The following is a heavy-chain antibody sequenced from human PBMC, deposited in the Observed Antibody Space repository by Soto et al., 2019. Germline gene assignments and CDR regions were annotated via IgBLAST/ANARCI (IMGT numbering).Heavy chain of an antibody. J-gene: IGHJ4*02. CDR1: GFTFSTYA. CDR2: ISGSGVST. V-gene: IGHV3-23*01. D-gene: IGHD2-15*01. CDR3: ATDYSQTGYCSAGICYSDY. Sequence: EVQLLESRGTLGQPGGALRLPCVAAGFTFSTYAMSWVRQAPGKGLEWVSGISGSGVSTYYADSVRGRFTISRDYSKNTLSLQMNSLRAEDTAVYFCATDYSQTGYCSAGICYSDYWGQGTLVTVSS.